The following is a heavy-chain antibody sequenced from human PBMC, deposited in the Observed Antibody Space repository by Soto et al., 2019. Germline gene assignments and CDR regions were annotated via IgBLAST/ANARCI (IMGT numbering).Heavy chain of an antibody. D-gene: IGHD3-16*01. CDR3: TTPEWGVRGGEVYYYYYGMDV. CDR2: IKSKTDGGTT. CDR1: GFTFSNAW. J-gene: IGHJ6*02. V-gene: IGHV3-15*01. Sequence: GSLRLSCAASGFTFSNAWMSWVRQAPGKGLEWVGRIKSKTDGGTTDYAAPVKGRFTISRDDSKNTLYLQMNSLKTEDTAVYYCTTPEWGVRGGEVYYYYYGMDVWGQGIPVTVSS.